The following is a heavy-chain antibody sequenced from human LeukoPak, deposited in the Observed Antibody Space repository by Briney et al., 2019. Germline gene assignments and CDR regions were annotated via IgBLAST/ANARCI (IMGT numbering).Heavy chain of an antibody. CDR2: INPSGGST. Sequence: GASVKVSCKASGYTFTSYYMHWVRQAPGQGLEWMGIINPSGGSTSYAQKFQGRVTITRDTSTSTVYMELSSLRSEETAVYYCARVWSRVRGAFDIWGQGTMVTVSS. D-gene: IGHD3-10*01. V-gene: IGHV1-46*01. J-gene: IGHJ3*02. CDR3: ARVWSRVRGAFDI. CDR1: GYTFTSYY.